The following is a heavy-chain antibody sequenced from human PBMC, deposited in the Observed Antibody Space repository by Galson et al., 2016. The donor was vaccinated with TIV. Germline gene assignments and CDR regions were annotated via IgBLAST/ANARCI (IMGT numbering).Heavy chain of an antibody. CDR1: GDTIINGTYY. CDR3: SKYDRSSFWFDP. J-gene: IGHJ5*02. D-gene: IGHD3-22*01. Sequence: TLSLTCTVSGDTIINGTYYWNWIRQASGKGLEWIGRIYSSGSTKYNPSINSRVTISMDTSKNQFSLKLSSVTAADTAVYYCSKYDRSSFWFDPWGQGTPVTVTS. V-gene: IGHV4-61*02. CDR2: IYSSGST.